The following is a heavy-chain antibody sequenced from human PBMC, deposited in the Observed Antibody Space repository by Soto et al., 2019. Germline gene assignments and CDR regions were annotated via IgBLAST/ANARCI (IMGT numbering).Heavy chain of an antibody. Sequence: SETLSLTCTVSGGSISSGGYYWSWIRQHPGKGLEWIGYIYYSGSTYYNPSLKSRVTISVDTSKNQFSLKLSSVTAADTAVYYCARTTPLSSSWYYFDYWGQGTLVTVSS. V-gene: IGHV4-31*03. J-gene: IGHJ4*02. CDR3: ARTTPLSSSWYYFDY. D-gene: IGHD6-13*01. CDR2: IYYSGST. CDR1: GGSISSGGYY.